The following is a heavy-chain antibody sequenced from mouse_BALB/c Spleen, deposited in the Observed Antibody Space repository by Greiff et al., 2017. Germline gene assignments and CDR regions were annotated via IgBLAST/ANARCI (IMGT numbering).Heavy chain of an antibody. CDR2: INPYNGAT. Sequence: VQLQQSGPELVKPGASVKISCKASGYSFTGYYMHWVKQSHVKSLEWIGRINPYNGATSYNQNFKDKASLTVDKSSSTAYMELHSLTSEDSAVYYCARGRGDYAMDYWGQGTSVTVSS. CDR1: GYSFTGYY. CDR3: ARGRGDYAMDY. V-gene: IGHV1-31*01. J-gene: IGHJ4*01.